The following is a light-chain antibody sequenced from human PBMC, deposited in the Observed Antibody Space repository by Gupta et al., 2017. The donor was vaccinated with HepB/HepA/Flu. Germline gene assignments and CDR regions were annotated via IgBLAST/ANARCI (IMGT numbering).Light chain of an antibody. V-gene: IGKV1-5*03. J-gene: IGKJ1*01. CDR2: KAS. CDR1: HSITDW. Sequence: DIQMTQSPSTLSASVGDRVNITCRASHSITDWLAWYQQKPWKAPKLLIYKASSLERGVPSRFSGSGSGTEFTLSISSLQPDDFATYYCQQYNNYSRTFGQGTQVEIK. CDR3: QQYNNYSRT.